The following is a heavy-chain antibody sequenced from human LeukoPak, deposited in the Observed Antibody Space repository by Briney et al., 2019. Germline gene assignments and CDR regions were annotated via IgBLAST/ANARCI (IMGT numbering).Heavy chain of an antibody. Sequence: GGSLRLSCAASGFTFSSYAMSWVRQAPGKGLEWVSAISGSGGSTYYADSVKGRFTISRDNAKNSLYLQMNSLRAEDTAIYYCAREDDWNYEDYWGQGTLVTVSS. D-gene: IGHD1-7*01. J-gene: IGHJ4*02. CDR1: GFTFSSYA. CDR2: ISGSGGST. CDR3: AREDDWNYEDY. V-gene: IGHV3-23*01.